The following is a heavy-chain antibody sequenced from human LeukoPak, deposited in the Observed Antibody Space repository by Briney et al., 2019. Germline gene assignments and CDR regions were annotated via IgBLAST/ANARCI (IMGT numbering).Heavy chain of an antibody. D-gene: IGHD3-10*01. CDR1: GYTFTSYY. CDR3: ARDATYYYGSGSYPDAFDI. J-gene: IGHJ3*02. Sequence: ASVKVSCKASGYTFTSYYIHWVRQAPGQGLEWMGIINPSGGSTSYAQKFQGRVTMTRDTSTSTVYMELSSLRSEDTAVYYCARDATYYYGSGSYPDAFDIWGQGTMVTVSS. CDR2: INPSGGST. V-gene: IGHV1-46*01.